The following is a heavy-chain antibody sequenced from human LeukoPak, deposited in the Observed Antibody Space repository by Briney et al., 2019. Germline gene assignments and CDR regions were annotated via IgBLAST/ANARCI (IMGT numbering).Heavy chain of an antibody. V-gene: IGHV4-61*01. CDR2: IYYSGST. D-gene: IGHD6-13*01. J-gene: IGHJ4*02. Sequence: SETLSLTCTVSGGSVSSGSYYWSWIRQPPGKGLEWIGYIYYSGSTNYNPSLKSRVTISVDTSKNQFSLKLSSVTAADTAVYYCAREGSSWFYYFDYWGQGTLVTVSS. CDR1: GGSVSSGSYY. CDR3: AREGSSWFYYFDY.